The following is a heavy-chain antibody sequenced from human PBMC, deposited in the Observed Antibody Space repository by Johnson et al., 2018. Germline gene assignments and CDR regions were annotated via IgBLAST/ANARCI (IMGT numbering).Heavy chain of an antibody. CDR1: GFTFSNYA. CDR2: ISSSSTNI. J-gene: IGHJ6*02. D-gene: IGHD4-17*01. Sequence: EVQLVESGGGLVQPGGSLRLSCAASGFTFSNYAMNWVRQAPGKGLEWVSYISSSSTNIFYADSVKGRFTVSRDNLKNLVSLQMRSLRHEDTAVYYCARVFPVTDYYYYAMDVWGQGTTVTVSS. CDR3: ARVFPVTDYYYYAMDV. V-gene: IGHV3-48*02.